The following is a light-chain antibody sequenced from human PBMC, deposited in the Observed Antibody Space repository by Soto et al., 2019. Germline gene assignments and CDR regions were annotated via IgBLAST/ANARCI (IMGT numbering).Light chain of an antibody. CDR2: DND. J-gene: IGLJ1*01. Sequence: QSVLTQPPAVSATPGQTVTISCSGSSSSIGSHSVSWYQLLPGTAPRLLIYDNDKRPSDIPDRFSGSKSGTSATLGITGLQTGVEADYFCGTWDRSLSAGVFGTGTKLTVL. CDR1: SSSIGSHS. V-gene: IGLV1-51*01. CDR3: GTWDRSLSAGV.